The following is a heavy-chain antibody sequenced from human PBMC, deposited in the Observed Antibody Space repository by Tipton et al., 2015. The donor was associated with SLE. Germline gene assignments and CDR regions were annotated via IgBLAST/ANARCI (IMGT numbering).Heavy chain of an antibody. V-gene: IGHV4-59*08. J-gene: IGHJ4*02. CDR1: GGSISSYY. CDR2: IYYTGST. Sequence: TLSLTCTVSGGSISSYYWSWIRQTPGKGLEWIGYIYYTGSTKFNPSLKSRVSISLDTSKNQFSLKLSSVTAADTAEYYCARLLGPQEGVQGVINEVDYWGQGTLVTVSS. D-gene: IGHD3-10*01. CDR3: ARLLGPQEGVQGVINEVDY.